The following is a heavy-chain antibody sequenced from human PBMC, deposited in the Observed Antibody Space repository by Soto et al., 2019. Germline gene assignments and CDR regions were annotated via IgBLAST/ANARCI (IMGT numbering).Heavy chain of an antibody. J-gene: IGHJ6*02. V-gene: IGHV3-30*03. CDR1: GFTFITYS. D-gene: IGHD3-10*01. CDR3: ARDSYYGSGSYGYYGMDV. CDR2: ISYDGSNK. Sequence: GGSLRLSCAASGFTFITYSMHWVRQAPGKGLEWVAVISYDGSNKYYADSVKGRFIISRDNSKNTVYLQMNSLRAEDTAVYYCARDSYYGSGSYGYYGMDVWGQGTTVTVSS.